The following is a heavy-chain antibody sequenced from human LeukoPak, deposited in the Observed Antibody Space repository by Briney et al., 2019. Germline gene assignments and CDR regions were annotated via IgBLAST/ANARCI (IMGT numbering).Heavy chain of an antibody. CDR3: ARGRYCSGGSCYSRWFDP. J-gene: IGHJ5*02. Sequence: ASVKVSCKASGYTFTSYGISWVRQAPGQGLGWMGWISAYNGNTNYAQKLQGRVTMTTDTSTSTAYMELRSLRSDDTAVYYCARGRYCSGGSCYSRWFDPWGQGTLVTVSS. D-gene: IGHD2-15*01. CDR2: ISAYNGNT. CDR1: GYTFTSYG. V-gene: IGHV1-18*01.